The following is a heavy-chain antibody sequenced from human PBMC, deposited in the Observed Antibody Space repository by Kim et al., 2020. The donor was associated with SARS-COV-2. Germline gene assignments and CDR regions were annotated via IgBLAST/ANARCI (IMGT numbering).Heavy chain of an antibody. D-gene: IGHD7-27*01. CDR2: IYYSGST. Sequence: SETLSLTCTVSGGSISSYYWSWIRQPPGKGLEWIGYIYYSGSTNYNPSLKSRVTISVDTSKNQFSLKLSSVTAADTAVYYCATFNWGLGFDYWGQGTLVTVSS. CDR3: ATFNWGLGFDY. CDR1: GGSISSYY. V-gene: IGHV4-59*01. J-gene: IGHJ4*02.